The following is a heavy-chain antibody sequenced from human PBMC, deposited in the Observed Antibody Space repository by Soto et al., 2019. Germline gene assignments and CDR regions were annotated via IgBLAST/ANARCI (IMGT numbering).Heavy chain of an antibody. D-gene: IGHD3-3*01. CDR2: IHYSGST. Sequence: QLQLQESGPGLVKPSETLSLTCTVSGGSISSSSYYWGWIRQPPGKGLEWIGSIHYSGSTYYTPSLKSRVTISVDTSKNQFSLKLSSVTAADTAVYYCARQDRDFWSGYYRYYFDYWGQGTLVTVSS. CDR1: GGSISSSSYY. CDR3: ARQDRDFWSGYYRYYFDY. V-gene: IGHV4-39*01. J-gene: IGHJ4*02.